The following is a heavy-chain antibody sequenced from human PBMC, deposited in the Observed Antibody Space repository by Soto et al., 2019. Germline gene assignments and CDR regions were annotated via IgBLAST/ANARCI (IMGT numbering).Heavy chain of an antibody. CDR3: ARDLGYYDSSGYFDY. CDR1: GFTFSDYY. D-gene: IGHD3-22*01. J-gene: IGHJ4*02. CDR2: ISSSDSI. V-gene: IGHV3-11*01. Sequence: PGGSLRFSCAASGFTFSDYYMSWIRQAPGKGLEWVSYISSSDSIYYADSVKGRSTISRDNAKNSLYLQMNSLRAEDTAVYYCARDLGYYDSSGYFDYWGQGTLVTVSS.